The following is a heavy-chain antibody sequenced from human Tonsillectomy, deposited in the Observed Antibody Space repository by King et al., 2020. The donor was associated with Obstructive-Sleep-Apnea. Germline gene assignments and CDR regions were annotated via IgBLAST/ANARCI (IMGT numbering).Heavy chain of an antibody. J-gene: IGHJ3*02. D-gene: IGHD5-24*01. CDR1: GFTFSSYS. CDR2: ISSSRSTK. CDR3: ARDGRRDGYNYAFDI. V-gene: IGHV3-48*04. Sequence: VQLVESGGGLVQPGGSLRLSCAASGFTFSSYSMNWVRQAPGEGLEWGSYISSSRSTKYYADSVKGRFTISRDNAKNSLYLQMNSLRAEDTAVYYCARDGRRDGYNYAFDIWGQGTMVTVSS.